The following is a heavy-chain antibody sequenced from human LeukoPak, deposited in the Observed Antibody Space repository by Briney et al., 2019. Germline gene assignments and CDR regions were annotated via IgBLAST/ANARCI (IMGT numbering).Heavy chain of an antibody. Sequence: GESLRLSCAASGFTVSSNYMSWVRQAPGKGLEWVSVIYSGGSTYYEDSVKGRFTISRDNSKNTLYLQMNCLRAEDTAVYYCARDMASDDSSGYYPNWFDPWGQGTLVTVSS. V-gene: IGHV3-53*01. CDR3: ARDMASDDSSGYYPNWFDP. CDR2: IYSGGST. CDR1: GFTVSSNY. J-gene: IGHJ5*02. D-gene: IGHD3-22*01.